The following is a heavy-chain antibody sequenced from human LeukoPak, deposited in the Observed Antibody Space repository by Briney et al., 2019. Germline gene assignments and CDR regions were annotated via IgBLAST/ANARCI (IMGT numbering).Heavy chain of an antibody. J-gene: IGHJ6*03. CDR1: GYTFTSYG. V-gene: IGHV1-18*01. D-gene: IGHD3-3*01. CDR3: ARVLREDVWSGYSYYYYYYMDV. Sequence: ASVKVSRKASGYTFTSYGISWVRQAPGQGLEWMGWISAYNGNTNYAQKLQGRVTMTTDTSTSTAYMELRSLRSDDTAVYYCARVLREDVWSGYSYYYYYYMDVWGKGTTVTVSS. CDR2: ISAYNGNT.